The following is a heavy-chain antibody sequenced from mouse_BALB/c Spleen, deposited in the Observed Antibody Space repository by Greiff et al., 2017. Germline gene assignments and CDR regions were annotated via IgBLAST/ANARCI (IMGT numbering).Heavy chain of an antibody. J-gene: IGHJ4*01. V-gene: IGHV1S41*01. CDR2: IAPGSGST. D-gene: IGHD1-1*01. Sequence: DLVKPGASVKLSCKASGYTFTSYWINWIKQRPGQGLEWIGRIAPGSGSTYYNEMFKGKATLTVDTSSSTAYIQLSSLSSEDSAVYFCERSITTVVASYFYAMDYWGQGTSVTVSS. CDR3: ERSITTVVASYFYAMDY. CDR1: GYTFTSYW.